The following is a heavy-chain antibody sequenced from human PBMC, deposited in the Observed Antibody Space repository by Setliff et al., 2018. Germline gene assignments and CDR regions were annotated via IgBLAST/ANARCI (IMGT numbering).Heavy chain of an antibody. J-gene: IGHJ3*02. V-gene: IGHV5-51*01. Sequence: GESLKISCQGSGYNFNTAWIGWVRQKPGKGLEWMGVIYPDDSDSRYSPSFEGHVTLSVDKSIGTASLQWASLKISDSAIYYCARRDFASGSSISYGLDIWGQGTMVTVSS. CDR1: GYNFNTAW. D-gene: IGHD3-10*01. CDR2: IYPDDSDS. CDR3: ARRDFASGSSISYGLDI.